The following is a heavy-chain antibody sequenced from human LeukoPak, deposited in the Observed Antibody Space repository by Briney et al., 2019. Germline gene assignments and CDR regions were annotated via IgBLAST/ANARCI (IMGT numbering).Heavy chain of an antibody. V-gene: IGHV4-59*01. Sequence: SETLSLTCTVSGGSISSYYWSWIRQPPGKGLEWIGYIYYSGSTNYNPSLKSRVTISVDTSKNQFSLKLSSATAADTAVYYCARSPSKAPNWFDPWGQGTLVTASS. CDR3: ARSPSKAPNWFDP. J-gene: IGHJ5*02. CDR1: GGSISSYY. CDR2: IYYSGST.